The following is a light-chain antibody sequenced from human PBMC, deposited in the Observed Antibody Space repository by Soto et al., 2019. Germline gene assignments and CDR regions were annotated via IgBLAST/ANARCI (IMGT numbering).Light chain of an antibody. J-gene: IGKJ2*01. CDR1: QSISSW. CDR3: QQYNSYSYT. V-gene: IGKV1-5*01. CDR2: DAS. Sequence: IQMTQSPSTLSASVGDRVTITCRSSQSISSWLAWYQQKPGKAPKLLIYDASSLESGVPSRFSGSGSGTEFTLTISSMQPDAFATYYCQQYNSYSYTFGQGTKVDIK.